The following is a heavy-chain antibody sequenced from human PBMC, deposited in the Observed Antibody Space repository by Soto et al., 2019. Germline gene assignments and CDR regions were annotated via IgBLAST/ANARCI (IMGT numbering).Heavy chain of an antibody. Sequence: TSETLSLTCAASGYSISSGYYWGWIRQPPGKGLEWIGSIYHSGSTYYNPSLKSRVTISVDTSKNQFSLKLSSVTASDTAVYYCARDSYGDYENTWFYWQGVMCYWGQGTLVTVSS. CDR1: GYSISSGYY. D-gene: IGHD4-17*01. CDR2: IYHSGST. CDR3: ARDSYGDYENTWFYWQGVMCY. J-gene: IGHJ4*02. V-gene: IGHV4-38-2*02.